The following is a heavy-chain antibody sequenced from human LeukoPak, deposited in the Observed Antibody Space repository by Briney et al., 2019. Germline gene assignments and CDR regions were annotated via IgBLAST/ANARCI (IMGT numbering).Heavy chain of an antibody. V-gene: IGHV3-48*03. CDR3: ARDRGWDGYGYAFLGY. D-gene: IGHD5-12*01. CDR1: GFNFKNYE. J-gene: IGHJ4*01. CDR2: ISSSGSTT. Sequence: GGSLRLSCTVSGFNFKNYEMKWVRQAPGKGLEWIAYISSSGSTTKYADSVKGRFTMSRDNAKNAVYMEMNSLRVEDTAVYYCARDRGWDGYGYAFLGYWGHGTLVTVSS.